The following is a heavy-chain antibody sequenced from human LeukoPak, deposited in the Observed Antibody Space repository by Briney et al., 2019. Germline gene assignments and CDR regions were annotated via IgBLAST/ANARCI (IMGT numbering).Heavy chain of an antibody. D-gene: IGHD6-19*01. CDR1: GGSISSYY. V-gene: IGHV4-59*01. CDR3: AREYSGWYYFDY. J-gene: IGHJ4*02. Sequence: SETLSLTCTVSGGSISSYYWSWIRQPPGKGLEWIGHIYYSGSTNYNPSLKSRVTISVDTSKNQFSLKLSSVTAADTAVYYCAREYSGWYYFDYWGQGTLVTVSS. CDR2: IYYSGST.